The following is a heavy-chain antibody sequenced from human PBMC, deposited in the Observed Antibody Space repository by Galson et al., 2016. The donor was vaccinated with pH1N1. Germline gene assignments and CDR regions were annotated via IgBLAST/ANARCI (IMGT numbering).Heavy chain of an antibody. V-gene: IGHV1-69*01. CDR3: ASPSRPPREIHLWSPNDAFDI. J-gene: IGHJ3*02. Sequence: SCKASGGTFSSYAINWVRQAPGQGLEWMGGIIPIFGTANYAQKFQGRVTITADESTSTAYMELSSLRSKDTAVYYCASPSRPPREIHLWSPNDAFDIWGQGTMVTVSS. D-gene: IGHD5-18*01. CDR2: IIPIFGTA. CDR1: GGTFSSYA.